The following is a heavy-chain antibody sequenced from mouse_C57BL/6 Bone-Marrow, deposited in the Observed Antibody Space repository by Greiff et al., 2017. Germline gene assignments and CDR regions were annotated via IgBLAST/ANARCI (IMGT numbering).Heavy chain of an antibody. CDR1: GYAFTNYL. J-gene: IGHJ2*01. Sequence: QVQLQQSGAELVRPGTSVKVSCKASGYAFTNYLIEWVKQRPGQGLEWIGVINPGSGGTNYNEKFKGKATLTADKSSSTAYMQLSSLTSDDSAVYFCARSYGYDGYYFDYWGQGTTLTVSS. V-gene: IGHV1-54*01. CDR3: ARSYGYDGYYFDY. D-gene: IGHD2-2*01. CDR2: INPGSGGT.